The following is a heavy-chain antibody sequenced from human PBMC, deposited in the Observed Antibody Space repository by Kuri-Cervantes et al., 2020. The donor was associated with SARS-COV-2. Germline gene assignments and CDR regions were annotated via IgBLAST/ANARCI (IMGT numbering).Heavy chain of an antibody. Sequence: SETLSLTCTVSGGSISSYYWSWIRQPAGKGLEWIGYIYTSGSTNYNPSLKSRVTISVDTSKNQFSLKLSSVTAADTAVYYCAREHTTGNFDYWGQGTLVTVSS. V-gene: IGHV4-4*09. CDR2: IYTSGST. CDR1: GGSISSYY. D-gene: IGHD1-1*01. CDR3: AREHTTGNFDY. J-gene: IGHJ4*02.